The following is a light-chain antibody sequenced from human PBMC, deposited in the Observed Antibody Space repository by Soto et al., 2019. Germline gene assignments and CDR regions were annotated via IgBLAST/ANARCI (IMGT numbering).Light chain of an antibody. CDR2: EVS. CDR1: SSDVSIYHY. V-gene: IGLV2-14*01. J-gene: IGLJ1*01. Sequence: QSALTQPASVSGSPGQSITISCTGTSSDVSIYHYVSWYQQHPGKAPKLMIYEVSNRPSGVSNRFSGAKSGNTSSLTISGLQVEDEADYYCCSYTSSTNYVFGAGTKLTVL. CDR3: CSYTSSTNYV.